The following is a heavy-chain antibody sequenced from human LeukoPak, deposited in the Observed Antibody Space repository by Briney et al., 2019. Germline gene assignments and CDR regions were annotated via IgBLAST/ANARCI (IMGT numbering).Heavy chain of an antibody. V-gene: IGHV3-21*01. Sequence: GGSLRLSCAASGFTFSSYSMNWVRQAPGKGLEWVSSIGSSSNSIYYTDSVKGRFTISRDNAKNSLYLQMNSLRAEDTAVYYCARELPTEAFDYWGQGTLDTVSS. J-gene: IGHJ4*02. D-gene: IGHD1-26*01. CDR2: IGSSSNSI. CDR3: ARELPTEAFDY. CDR1: GFTFSSYS.